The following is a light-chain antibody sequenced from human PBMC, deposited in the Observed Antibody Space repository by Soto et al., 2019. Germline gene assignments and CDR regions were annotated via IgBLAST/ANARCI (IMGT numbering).Light chain of an antibody. CDR1: QNVSSN. CDR3: QQYNSWPPYT. V-gene: IGKV3-15*01. CDR2: DTS. J-gene: IGKJ2*01. Sequence: EIVLTQSPATLSVSPGERATLSCRASQNVSSNLAWYQQKPGQAPRLLIYDTSSRATGFPARFSGSGSGTEFTLTISSLQSEDIAVYYCQQYNSWPPYTFGQGTKVEIK.